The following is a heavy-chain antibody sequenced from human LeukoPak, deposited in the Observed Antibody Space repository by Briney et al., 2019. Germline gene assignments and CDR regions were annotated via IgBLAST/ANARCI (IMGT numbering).Heavy chain of an antibody. CDR2: ISYDGSNK. V-gene: IGHV3-30*18. CDR1: GFTISSYG. Sequence: GGSLRLSCAASGFTISSYGMHWVRQAPGKGLEWVAVISYDGSNKYYADSVKGRFTISRDNSKNMLYLQMNSLRAEDTAVYYCAKREMTYFDYWGQGTLVTVSS. CDR3: AKREMTYFDY. J-gene: IGHJ4*02.